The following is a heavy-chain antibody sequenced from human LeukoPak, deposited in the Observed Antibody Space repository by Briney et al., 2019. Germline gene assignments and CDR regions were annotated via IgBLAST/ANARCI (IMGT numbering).Heavy chain of an antibody. V-gene: IGHV4-38-2*01. D-gene: IGHD3-3*01. CDR1: GFTSSSYA. CDR2: IYHSGST. Sequence: GSLRLSCAASGFTSSSYAMSWVRQPPGKGLEWIGSIYHSGSTYYNPSLKSRVTISVDRSKNQFSLKLSSVTAADTAVYYCAAREYYDFWSGPGFDYWGQGTLVTVSS. CDR3: AAREYYDFWSGPGFDY. J-gene: IGHJ4*02.